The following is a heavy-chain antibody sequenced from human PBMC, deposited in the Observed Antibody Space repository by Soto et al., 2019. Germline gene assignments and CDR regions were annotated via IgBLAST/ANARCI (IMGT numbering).Heavy chain of an antibody. D-gene: IGHD3-16*01. V-gene: IGHV4-30-2*05. J-gene: IGHJ4*02. CDR2: IYNGGSP. Sequence: SANLSLPCPVTGDSVGSVGFHWAWLRRPPGKGLEWIGYIYNGGSPYYRPSLESRMHMSVDGIRNHYSLRLTSVTPTDTAVYVCARAPVGLDTMSYFDYWGQGKLVTVSS. CDR3: ARAPVGLDTMSYFDY. CDR1: GDSVGSVGFH.